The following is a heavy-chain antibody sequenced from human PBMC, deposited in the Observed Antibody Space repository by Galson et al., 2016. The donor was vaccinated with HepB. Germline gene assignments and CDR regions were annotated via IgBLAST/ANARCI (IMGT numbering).Heavy chain of an antibody. CDR1: GSSFTNNW. J-gene: IGHJ6*02. V-gene: IGHV5-10-1*01. Sequence: QSGAEVKKPGESLRISCKGSGSSFTNNWISWVRQMPGKGLEWMGRIDPSDSYTNYSPSFQGHVTISADKSISTAYLQWSSLKASDTAMYYCARPVGARGYYYAMDVGGQGTTVTVSS. D-gene: IGHD3-16*01. CDR2: IDPSDSYT. CDR3: ARPVGARGYYYAMDV.